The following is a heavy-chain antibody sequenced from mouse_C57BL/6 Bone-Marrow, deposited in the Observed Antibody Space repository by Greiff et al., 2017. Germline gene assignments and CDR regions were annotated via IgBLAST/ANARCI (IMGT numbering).Heavy chain of an antibody. J-gene: IGHJ2*01. Sequence: VQLQQSGAELVRPGTSVKVSCKASGYAFTNYLIEWVKQRPGQGLEWIGVINPGSGGTNYNEKFKGKATLTADKSSSTAYMQLSSLTSEDSAVYFCARLLTTVVPDYWGQGTTLTVSS. V-gene: IGHV1-54*01. D-gene: IGHD1-1*01. CDR3: ARLLTTVVPDY. CDR2: INPGSGGT. CDR1: GYAFTNYL.